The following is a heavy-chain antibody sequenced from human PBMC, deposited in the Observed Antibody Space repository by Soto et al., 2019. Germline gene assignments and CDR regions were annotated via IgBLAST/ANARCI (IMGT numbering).Heavy chain of an antibody. J-gene: IGHJ6*02. CDR3: AIDLYYYDSSGYLWGLYYGMDV. CDR1: GYTFTSYY. V-gene: IGHV1-46*01. Sequence: GASVKVSCKASGYTFTSYYMHWVRQAPGQGLEWMGIINPSGGSTSYAQKFQGRVTMTRDTSTSTVYMKLSSLRSEDTAVYYCAIDLYYYDSSGYLWGLYYGMDVWGQGTTVTVSS. D-gene: IGHD3-22*01. CDR2: INPSGGST.